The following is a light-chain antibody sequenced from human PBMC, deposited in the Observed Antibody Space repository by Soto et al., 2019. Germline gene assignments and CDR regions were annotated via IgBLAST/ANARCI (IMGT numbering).Light chain of an antibody. CDR2: DAS. J-gene: IGKJ2*01. Sequence: EIVLTQSPGTLSLSPGEVATLSCRASQSVSSTYLAWYQQKPGQAPRLLIYDASSRATGIPDRFSGSGSGTDFTLTISRLEPEDFAVYYCQRYGSLPYTFGQGTKLEIK. CDR3: QRYGSLPYT. CDR1: QSVSSTY. V-gene: IGKV3-20*01.